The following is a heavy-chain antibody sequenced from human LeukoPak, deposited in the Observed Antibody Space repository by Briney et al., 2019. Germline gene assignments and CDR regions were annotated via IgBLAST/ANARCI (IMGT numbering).Heavy chain of an antibody. J-gene: IGHJ4*02. D-gene: IGHD3-22*01. CDR1: GFTFSSYA. CDR2: ISYDGSNK. CDR3: ARGPLRYYDSSGYYLDY. Sequence: PGGSLRLSCAASGFTFSSYAMHWVRQAPGKGLEWVAVISYDGSNKYYADSVKGRFTISRDNSKNTLYLQMNSLRAEDTAVYYCARGPLRYYDSSGYYLDYWGQGTLVTVSS. V-gene: IGHV3-30*04.